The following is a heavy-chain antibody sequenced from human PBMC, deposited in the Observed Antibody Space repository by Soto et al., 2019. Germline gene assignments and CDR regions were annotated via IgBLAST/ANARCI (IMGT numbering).Heavy chain of an antibody. Sequence: PGGSLRLSCAASGFTFSSYAMSWVRQAPGKGLEWVSAISGSGGSTYYADSVKGRFTISRDNSKNTLYLQMTSLRAEDTALYYCARNRRGGRYYFDHWGQGTLVTVSS. CDR3: ARNRRGGRYYFDH. D-gene: IGHD3-10*01. CDR2: ISGSGGST. J-gene: IGHJ4*02. V-gene: IGHV3-23*01. CDR1: GFTFSSYA.